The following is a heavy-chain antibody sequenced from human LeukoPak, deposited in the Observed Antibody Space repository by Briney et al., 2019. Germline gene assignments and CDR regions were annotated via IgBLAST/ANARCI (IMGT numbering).Heavy chain of an antibody. Sequence: PGGSLRLSCAASGFTFSSYAMSWVRPAPGKGLEWVSAISGSGGSTYYADSVKGRFTISRDNSKNTLYLQMNSLRAEDTAVDYCAKDSSGWYGEYFQHWGQGTLVTVSS. V-gene: IGHV3-23*01. CDR1: GFTFSSYA. J-gene: IGHJ1*01. D-gene: IGHD6-19*01. CDR2: ISGSGGST. CDR3: AKDSSGWYGEYFQH.